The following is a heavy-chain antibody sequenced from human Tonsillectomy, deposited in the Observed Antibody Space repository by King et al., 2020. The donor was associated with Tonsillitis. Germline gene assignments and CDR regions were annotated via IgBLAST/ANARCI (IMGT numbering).Heavy chain of an antibody. CDR3: VRGRGNGISGVPVPGTYFDY. Sequence: QLVQSGAEGKKPGQSLKISCQGSGYIFINFWIGWVRQMPGRGLEWMGIIYPDDSDTRYSPSFQGQVTISVDKSNSTAYLQWTSLKASDTAMYYCVRGRGNGISGVPVPGTYFDYWGQGTPVTVSS. CDR1: GYIFINFW. J-gene: IGHJ4*02. D-gene: IGHD2-15*01. V-gene: IGHV5-51*03. CDR2: IYPDDSDT.